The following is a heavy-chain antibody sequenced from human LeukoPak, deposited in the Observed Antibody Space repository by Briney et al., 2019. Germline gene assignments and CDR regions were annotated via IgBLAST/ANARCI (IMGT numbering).Heavy chain of an antibody. J-gene: IGHJ4*02. CDR1: GGSISKSTYY. Sequence: SETLSLTCSVSGGSISKSTYYWGWIRQPQGKGLEWIGIFYYSGSTYYSPSLKSRVTISIDTSKNQFSLKLNSVTAADTAVYYCARGGISMVPTDYWGQGTLVTVSS. CDR2: FYYSGST. V-gene: IGHV4-39*07. D-gene: IGHD3-10*01. CDR3: ARGGISMVPTDY.